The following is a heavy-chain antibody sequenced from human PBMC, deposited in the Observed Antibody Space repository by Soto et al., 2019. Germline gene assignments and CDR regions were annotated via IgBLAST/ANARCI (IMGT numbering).Heavy chain of an antibody. CDR3: ANLEGSYYDSSGCLGDYFDY. D-gene: IGHD3-22*01. CDR2: ISSDGSNK. CDR1: GFTFSTYG. Sequence: QVQLVESGGGVVQPGRSLRLSCAASGFTFSTYGMHWVRQAPGKGLEWVAVISSDGSNKYYADSVKGRFTISRDNSKNTLYLQMYSLRAEDTAVYYCANLEGSYYDSSGCLGDYFDYWGQGTLVTVSS. V-gene: IGHV3-30*18. J-gene: IGHJ4*02.